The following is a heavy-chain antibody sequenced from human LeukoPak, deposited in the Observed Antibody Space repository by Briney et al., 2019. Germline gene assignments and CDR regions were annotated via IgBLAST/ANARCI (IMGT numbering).Heavy chain of an antibody. CDR3: AKDKGDGEWLRLDY. CDR2: LSGSGGST. CDR1: GFTPYSYV. J-gene: IGHJ4*02. Sequence: GGSLLLTSADWGFTPYSYVMSTVPQAPGKGLEWVSALSGSGGSTYYADSVKGRFTISRDDSKNTLYLQMKSMRAEDTAVYYCAKDKGDGEWLRLDYWGQGTQATVSS. D-gene: IGHD5-12*01. V-gene: IGHV3-23*01.